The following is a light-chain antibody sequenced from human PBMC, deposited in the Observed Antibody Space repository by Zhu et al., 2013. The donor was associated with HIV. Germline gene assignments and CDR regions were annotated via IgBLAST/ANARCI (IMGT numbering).Light chain of an antibody. V-gene: IGKV3-20*01. CDR1: QSVSSSF. Sequence: EIVLTQSPGTLSLSPGDTATLSCRASQSVSSSFLAWYQQKIGQPPRLLITGSSNRATGIPDRFSGSGSGTDFTLTISRLEPEDSAVYYCHQYGNSPPTFGQGTKLQIK. J-gene: IGKJ2*01. CDR3: HQYGNSPPT. CDR2: GSS.